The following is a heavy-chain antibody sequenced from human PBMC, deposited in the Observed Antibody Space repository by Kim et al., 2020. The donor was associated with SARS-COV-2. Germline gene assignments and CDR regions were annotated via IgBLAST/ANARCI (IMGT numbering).Heavy chain of an antibody. Sequence: GGSLRLSCAVSGFKIGDYYMSWIRQAPGKELEWIGYISTSGNTVYYADSVKGRFTISRDNTKNSLYLQMNSLRVDDAAVYYCARDWRNSIYDYWGQGALVTVSA. J-gene: IGHJ4*02. CDR3: ARDWRNSIYDY. CDR1: GFKIGDYY. V-gene: IGHV3-11*01. CDR2: ISTSGNTV. D-gene: IGHD2-21*01.